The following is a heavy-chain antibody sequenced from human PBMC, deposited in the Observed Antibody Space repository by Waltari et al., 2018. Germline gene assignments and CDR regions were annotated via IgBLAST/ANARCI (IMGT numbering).Heavy chain of an antibody. D-gene: IGHD3-10*01. Sequence: EVQLVESGGGLVQPGGSLTLSCPASEFTFSDYWMHWVRQAPGKGLVWVSRINGDGSSITYADSVKGRFTISRDNADNTLYLQMTSLRDEDTAIYYCASNGSGSYYNLWGQGTLVTVSS. CDR2: INGDGSSI. J-gene: IGHJ4*02. CDR3: ASNGSGSYYNL. CDR1: EFTFSDYW. V-gene: IGHV3-74*01.